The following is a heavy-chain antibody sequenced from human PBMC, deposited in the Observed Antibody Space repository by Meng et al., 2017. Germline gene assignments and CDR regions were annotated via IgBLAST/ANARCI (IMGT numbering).Heavy chain of an antibody. V-gene: IGHV3-74*01. Sequence: EVQLVESGGGLIQPGGSLRLSCAASGFTFSTYNMHWVRQAPGKGLVWVSRINEDGSSTTYTDSVRGRFTISRDNAKNTLYLQMNSLRAEDTAVYYCARDLNWVVWDYWGQGTLVTVSS. J-gene: IGHJ4*02. CDR3: ARDLNWVVWDY. D-gene: IGHD3/OR15-3a*01. CDR1: GFTFSTYN. CDR2: INEDGSST.